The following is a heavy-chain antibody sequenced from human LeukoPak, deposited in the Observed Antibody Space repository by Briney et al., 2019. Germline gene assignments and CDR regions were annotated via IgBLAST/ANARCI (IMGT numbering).Heavy chain of an antibody. Sequence: SETLSLTCAVYGGSFSGHYWSWIRQPPGKGLEWIGEINDSGSTNYNPSLKNRVTLSVDTSKNQFSLKLSSVTAADTAVYYCARLYDSVGYYYPFDYWGQGTLVTVSS. V-gene: IGHV4-34*01. CDR2: INDSGST. CDR3: ARLYDSVGYYYPFDY. D-gene: IGHD3-22*01. J-gene: IGHJ4*02. CDR1: GGSFSGHY.